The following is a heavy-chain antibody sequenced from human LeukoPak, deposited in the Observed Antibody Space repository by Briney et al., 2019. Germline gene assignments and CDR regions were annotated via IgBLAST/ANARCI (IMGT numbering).Heavy chain of an antibody. Sequence: GGSLRLSCVTSGFRFGRDWISWVRQAPGKGLEWVACVKQDGTEKNYVVSVWGRFTVSVDNGKNSLYLQMNSLRAEDTAVYYCANLGYSYAFGFDYWGQGTLVTVSS. V-gene: IGHV3-7*01. J-gene: IGHJ4*02. D-gene: IGHD5-18*01. CDR2: VKQDGTEK. CDR3: ANLGYSYAFGFDY. CDR1: GFRFGRDW.